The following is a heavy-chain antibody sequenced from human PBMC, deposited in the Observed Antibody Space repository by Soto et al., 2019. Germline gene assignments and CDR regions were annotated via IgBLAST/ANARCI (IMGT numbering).Heavy chain of an antibody. D-gene: IGHD2-15*01. V-gene: IGHV4-39*01. Sequence: SETLSLTCTVSGGSIYRSGYYWGWIRQPPGRGLEWIGNIDYNGVTYSNPSLKSRVTISRDTSKNQFSLKLTSVTAADTAPYYCGKVLVGATGHTDSDSWGPGTLVTVSS. CDR1: GGSIYRSGYY. J-gene: IGHJ4*02. CDR3: GKVLVGATGHTDSDS. CDR2: IDYNGVT.